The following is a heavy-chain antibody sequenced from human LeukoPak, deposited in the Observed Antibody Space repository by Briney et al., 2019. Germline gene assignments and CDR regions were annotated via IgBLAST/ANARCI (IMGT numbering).Heavy chain of an antibody. CDR3: AIEAIVGAPRGDY. CDR1: GGSLSNYY. J-gene: IGHJ4*02. Sequence: SGTLSLTCAVYGGSLSNYYWIWIRQPPGKGLEWIGEINHSGRTHYNPSLKSRVTISIDTSKNQFSLKLSSVTAADTAVYYCAIEAIVGAPRGDYWGQGTLVTVSS. V-gene: IGHV4-34*01. CDR2: INHSGRT. D-gene: IGHD1-26*01.